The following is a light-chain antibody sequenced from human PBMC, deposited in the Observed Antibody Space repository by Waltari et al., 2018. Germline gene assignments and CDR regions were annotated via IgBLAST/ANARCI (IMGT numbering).Light chain of an antibody. J-gene: IGKJ4*01. CDR2: DAS. CDR1: QDISNH. V-gene: IGKV1-33*01. CDR3: QQYDSFPLT. Sequence: DIQSTQSPSSLSASVGARVSLSCQASQDISNHLHWYQQKPGEAPKLLIYDASLLETVVPSRFSGSGSGIDFTVTISSLQPEDLATYYCQQYDSFPLTFGGGTKVEIK.